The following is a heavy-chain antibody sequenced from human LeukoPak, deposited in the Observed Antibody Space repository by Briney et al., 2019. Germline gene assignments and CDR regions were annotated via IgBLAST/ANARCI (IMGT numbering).Heavy chain of an antibody. V-gene: IGHV1-8*01. CDR2: MNPNSGNT. Sequence: GASVKVSCKASGYTFTSYDINWVRQATGHGLEWMGWMNPNSGNTGYAQEFQGRVTMTRNTSISTAYMELSSLRSEDTAVYYCARGGRAAAGTFYYYYYMDVWGKGTTVTVSS. CDR1: GYTFTSYD. D-gene: IGHD6-13*01. J-gene: IGHJ6*03. CDR3: ARGGRAAAGTFYYYYYMDV.